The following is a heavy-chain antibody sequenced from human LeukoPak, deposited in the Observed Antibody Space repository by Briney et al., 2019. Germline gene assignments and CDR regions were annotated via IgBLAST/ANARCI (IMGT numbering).Heavy chain of an antibody. J-gene: IGHJ4*02. CDR1: GGGFTFSSHA. CDR2: ISGYNANT. D-gene: IGHD5-24*01. CDR3: ASGREGYNPSDY. Sequence: ASVKVSCKASGGGFTFSSHAISWVRQAPGQGLEWMGWISGYNANTHYEEKYQGRVTLTTDTSTSTAYMELRSLRSDDTAVYYCASGREGYNPSDYWGQGTLVTVSS. V-gene: IGHV1-18*01.